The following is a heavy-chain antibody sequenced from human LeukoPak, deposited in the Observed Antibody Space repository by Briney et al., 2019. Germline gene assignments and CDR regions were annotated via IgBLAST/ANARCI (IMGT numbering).Heavy chain of an antibody. CDR2: INSDGSTT. CDR3: ARDNRVITIFGVVTRRWFDP. J-gene: IGHJ5*02. V-gene: IGHV3-74*01. CDR1: GFTFSSYW. D-gene: IGHD3-3*01. Sequence: GGSLRLSCAASGFTFSSYWMHWVRQAPGKGLVWVSRINSDGSTTSYADSVKGRFTISRDNAKNTLYLQMNSLRVEDTAIYYCARDNRVITIFGVVTRRWFDPWGQGSLVTVSS.